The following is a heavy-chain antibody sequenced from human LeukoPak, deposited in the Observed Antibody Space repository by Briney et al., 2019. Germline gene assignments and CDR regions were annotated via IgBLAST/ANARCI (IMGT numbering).Heavy chain of an antibody. V-gene: IGHV4-39*07. J-gene: IGHJ3*02. Sequence: SETLSLTCTVSGGSISSSSYYWGWIRQPPGKGLEWIGSIYYSGSTYYGPSLKSRVTISVDTSKNQFSLKLTSVTAADTAVYYCARDLVTVTKGFDIWGQGTMVSVSS. CDR2: IYYSGST. CDR3: ARDLVTVTKGFDI. D-gene: IGHD4-17*01. CDR1: GGSISSSSYY.